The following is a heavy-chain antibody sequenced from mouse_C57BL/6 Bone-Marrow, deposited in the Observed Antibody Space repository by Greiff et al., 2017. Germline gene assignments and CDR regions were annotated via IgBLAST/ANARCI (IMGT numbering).Heavy chain of an antibody. CDR3: ARLTKGVYFEY. J-gene: IGHJ2*01. Sequence: EVKVVESGGDLVKPGGSLKLSCAASGFTFSSYGMSWVRQTPDNRLEWVATISSGGSYTYYPDSVKGRFTISRDNAKNTLYLQMSSLKSEDTAMXESARLTKGVYFEYWGTGTTLTVSS. CDR1: GFTFSSYG. D-gene: IGHD1-1*01. CDR2: ISSGGSYT. V-gene: IGHV5-6*01.